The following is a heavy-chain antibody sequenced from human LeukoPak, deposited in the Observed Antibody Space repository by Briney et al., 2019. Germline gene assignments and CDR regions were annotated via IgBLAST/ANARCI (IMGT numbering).Heavy chain of an antibody. J-gene: IGHJ3*02. V-gene: IGHV3-30*18. D-gene: IGHD2-15*01. Sequence: QPGGSPRLSCAASGFTFSGYGMHRVRQAPGKGLEWVSVISYDGSNKYYADSVKGRFTISRDNSKNTLYLQMNSLRAEDTAVYYCAKEVVVIYGDAFDIWGQGTMVTVSS. CDR2: ISYDGSNK. CDR1: GFTFSGYG. CDR3: AKEVVVIYGDAFDI.